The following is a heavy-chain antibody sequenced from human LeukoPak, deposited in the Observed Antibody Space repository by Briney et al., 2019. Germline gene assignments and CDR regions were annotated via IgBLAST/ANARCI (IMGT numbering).Heavy chain of an antibody. Sequence: KPSETLSLTCTVSGGSISSYYWSWIRQPPGKGLEWIGYIYYSGSTNYNPSLKSRVTISVDTSKNQFSLKLSSVTAADTAVYYCASVEYSSSGDAFDIWGQGTMVTVSS. CDR3: ASVEYSSSGDAFDI. J-gene: IGHJ3*02. D-gene: IGHD6-6*01. V-gene: IGHV4-59*12. CDR1: GGSISSYY. CDR2: IYYSGST.